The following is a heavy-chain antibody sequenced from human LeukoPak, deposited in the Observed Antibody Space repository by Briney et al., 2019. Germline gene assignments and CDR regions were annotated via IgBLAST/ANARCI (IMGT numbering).Heavy chain of an antibody. Sequence: PGGSLRPSCAASGFTFSSYAVHWVRQAPGKGLEYVSAISSNGGSTYYANSVKSRFTISRDNSKNTLYLQMGSLRAEDMAVYYCARPAIQAFYDTWGQGTLVTVSS. CDR1: GFTFSSYA. J-gene: IGHJ5*02. D-gene: IGHD3-22*01. V-gene: IGHV3-64*01. CDR2: ISSNGGST. CDR3: ARPAIQAFYDT.